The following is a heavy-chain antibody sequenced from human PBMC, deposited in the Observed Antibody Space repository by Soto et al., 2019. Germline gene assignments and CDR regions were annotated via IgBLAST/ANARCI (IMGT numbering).Heavy chain of an antibody. D-gene: IGHD3-10*01. J-gene: IGHJ6*02. V-gene: IGHV6-1*01. CDR3: ARDRQGITMVRGNYYYYGMDV. Sequence: SQTLSLTCAISGDSVSSNSAAWNWIRQSPSRGLERLGRTYYRSKWYNDYAVSVKSRITINPDTSKNQFSLQLNSVTPEDTAVYYCARDRQGITMVRGNYYYYGMDVWGQGTTVTVSS. CDR1: GDSVSSNSAA. CDR2: TYYRSKWYN.